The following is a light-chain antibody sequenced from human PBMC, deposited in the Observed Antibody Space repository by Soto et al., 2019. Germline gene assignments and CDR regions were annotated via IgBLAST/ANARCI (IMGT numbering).Light chain of an antibody. V-gene: IGLV2-14*01. Sequence: QSVLPQPASVAGSPGPAITISCTGTSSDVGGYNYVSWYQQHPGKAPKLMIYEVSNRPSGVSNRFSGSKSANTASLTISGLQAEDEADYFCSSYGSTSTRYVLGTGTKLTVL. J-gene: IGLJ1*01. CDR2: EVS. CDR3: SSYGSTSTRYV. CDR1: SSDVGGYNY.